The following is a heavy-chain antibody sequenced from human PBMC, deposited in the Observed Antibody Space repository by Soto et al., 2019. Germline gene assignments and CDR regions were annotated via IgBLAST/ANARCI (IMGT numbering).Heavy chain of an antibody. CDR2: IIPIFGTA. CDR1: GGTFSSYA. D-gene: IGHD3-3*01. CDR3: AREVRSGLYYFGMDV. V-gene: IGHV1-69*13. J-gene: IGHJ6*02. Sequence: SVKVSCKASGGTFSSYAISWVRQAPGQGHERMGGIIPIFGTANYAQKFQGRVTITAYDSTSTAYMELCSLRSEDTAVYYCAREVRSGLYYFGMDVWGQGTKVTVSS.